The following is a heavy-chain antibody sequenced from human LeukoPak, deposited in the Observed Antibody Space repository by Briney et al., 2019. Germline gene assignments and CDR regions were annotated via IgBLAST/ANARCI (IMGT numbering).Heavy chain of an antibody. J-gene: IGHJ4*02. CDR1: GFTFSSYA. D-gene: IGHD3-3*01. CDR3: AKDGAETIFGVVIPYYFDY. V-gene: IGHV3-23*01. CDR2: ISGSGGST. Sequence: PGGSLRLSCAASGFTFSSYAMSWVRQAPGKGLEWVSAISGSGGSTYYADSVKGRFTISRDNSKNTLYLQMNSLRAEDTAVYYCAKDGAETIFGVVIPYYFDYWGQGTLVTVSS.